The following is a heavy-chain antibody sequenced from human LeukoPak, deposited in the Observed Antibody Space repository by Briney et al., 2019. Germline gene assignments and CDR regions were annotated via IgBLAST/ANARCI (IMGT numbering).Heavy chain of an antibody. CDR3: ARALRIAARPEYYYYMDV. CDR1: GGTFSSYA. CDR2: IIPIFGTA. J-gene: IGHJ6*03. V-gene: IGHV1-69*05. Sequence: SVKVSCKASGGTFSSYAISWVRQAPGQGLEWMGGIIPIFGTANYAQKFQGRVTITTDESTSTAYMELSSLRSEDTAVFYCARALRIAARPEYYYYMDVWGKGTTVTVSS. D-gene: IGHD6-6*01.